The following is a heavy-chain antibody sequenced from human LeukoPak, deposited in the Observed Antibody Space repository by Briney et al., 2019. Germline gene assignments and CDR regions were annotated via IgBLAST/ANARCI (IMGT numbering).Heavy chain of an antibody. D-gene: IGHD3-16*02. CDR3: AKSLYGGCDY. J-gene: IGHJ4*02. V-gene: IGHV3-23*01. CDR2: VNGNGGST. CDR1: GLTFSSYA. Sequence: SGGSLRLSCVASGLTFSSYAMSWVRQAPGKGLEWVSGVNGNGGSTSYADSVKGRFTIFRDNSKNTVYLQMNSLRVEDTAVYYCAKSLYGGCDYWGQGTVVTVSS.